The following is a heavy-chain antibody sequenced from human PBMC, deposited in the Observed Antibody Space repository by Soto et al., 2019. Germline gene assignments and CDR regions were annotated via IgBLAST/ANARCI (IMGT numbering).Heavy chain of an antibody. CDR2: ISHDGSNK. J-gene: IGHJ4*02. CDR3: AKGDRIAAADHFDY. CDR1: GFTFSSYG. V-gene: IGHV3-30*18. Sequence: QVQLVESGGGVVQPGRSLRLSCAASGFTFSSYGMHWVRQAPGKGLEWVSVISHDGSNKYYADSVKGRFTISRDNSKNTLYLQMNSLRAEDTAVYYCAKGDRIAAADHFDYWGQGTLVTVSS. D-gene: IGHD6-13*01.